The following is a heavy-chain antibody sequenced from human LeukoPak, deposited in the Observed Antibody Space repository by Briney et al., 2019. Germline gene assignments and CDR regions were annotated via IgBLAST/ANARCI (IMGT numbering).Heavy chain of an antibody. V-gene: IGHV4-31*03. D-gene: IGHD3-16*01. CDR2: IYYSGST. CDR1: GGSISSGGYY. CDR3: ARAGGFFSPFGY. Sequence: PSETLSLTCTVSGGSISSGGYYWSWIRQHPGKGLEWIGYIYYSGSTYYNPSLRSRVTISVDTSKNQFSLKLSSVTAADTAVYYCARAGGFFSPFGYWGQGTLVTVSS. J-gene: IGHJ4*02.